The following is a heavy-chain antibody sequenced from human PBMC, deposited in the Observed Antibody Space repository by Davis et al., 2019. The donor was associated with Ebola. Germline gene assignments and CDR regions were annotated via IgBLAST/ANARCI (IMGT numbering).Heavy chain of an antibody. CDR2: ITGSGAST. D-gene: IGHD3-22*01. CDR3: AKGNYDSSGYWGYWFDP. J-gene: IGHJ5*02. V-gene: IGHV3-23*01. Sequence: GGSLRPPCPASGLTFSSHALHWVPPAPAKGPARLSSITGSGASTNYAASVKGRFTISRDNSENTLFLQMNSLRVEDTATYYCAKGNYDSSGYWGYWFDPWGQGTLVTVSS. CDR1: GLTFSSHA.